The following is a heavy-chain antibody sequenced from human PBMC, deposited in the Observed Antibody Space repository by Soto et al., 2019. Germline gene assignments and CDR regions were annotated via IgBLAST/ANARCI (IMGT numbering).Heavy chain of an antibody. CDR3: AKPRIVGASYYYYGMDV. CDR1: GFTFSSYA. CDR2: ISGSGGST. V-gene: IGHV3-23*01. Sequence: GGSLRLSCAASGFTFSSYAMSWVRQAPGKELKWVSAISGSGGSTYYADSVKGRFTISRDNSKNTLYLQMNSLRAEDTAVYYCAKPRIVGASYYYYGMDVWGQGTTVTVSS. D-gene: IGHD1-26*01. J-gene: IGHJ6*02.